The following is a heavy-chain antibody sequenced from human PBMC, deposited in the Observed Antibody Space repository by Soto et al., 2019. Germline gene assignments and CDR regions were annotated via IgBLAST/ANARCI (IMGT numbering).Heavy chain of an antibody. Sequence: QVQLVQSGAEVKKPGSSVKVSCKASGGTFSNYEISWVRQAPGQGLEWMGGINPIFATPNYAQKFQGRVTITADESTSTAYMELSSLRSEDTAVYYCARIAPTTTVRGAYYYGMDVWGQGTTVTVSS. J-gene: IGHJ6*02. V-gene: IGHV1-69*01. CDR1: GGTFSNYE. D-gene: IGHD4-4*01. CDR3: ARIAPTTTVRGAYYYGMDV. CDR2: INPIFATP.